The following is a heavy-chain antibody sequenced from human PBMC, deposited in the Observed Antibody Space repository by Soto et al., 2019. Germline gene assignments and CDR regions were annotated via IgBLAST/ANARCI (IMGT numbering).Heavy chain of an antibody. Sequence: RASVKVSCKASGYTFTGYYMHWVRQAPGQGLEWMGWINPNSGGTNYAQKFQGRVTMTRDTSISTAYMELSRLRSDDTAVYYCARDARIVGATTDWFDPWGQGTLVTVSS. D-gene: IGHD1-26*01. CDR1: GYTFTGYY. V-gene: IGHV1-2*02. J-gene: IGHJ5*02. CDR3: ARDARIVGATTDWFDP. CDR2: INPNSGGT.